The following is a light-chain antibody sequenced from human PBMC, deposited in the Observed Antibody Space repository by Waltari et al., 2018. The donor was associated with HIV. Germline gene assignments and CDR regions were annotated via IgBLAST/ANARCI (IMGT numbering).Light chain of an antibody. V-gene: IGLV3-1*01. Sequence: YDLTQPPSVSVSPGQTARIPCFGNKLVEKTVCWYPQRPGPSPVLVIYPDTTRPSGIHVRVSGSNSGNTATLTISGTQAMDEADYHCQTWDSSTGVFGGGTKLTVL. CDR3: QTWDSSTGV. CDR2: PDT. J-gene: IGLJ3*02. CDR1: KLVEKT.